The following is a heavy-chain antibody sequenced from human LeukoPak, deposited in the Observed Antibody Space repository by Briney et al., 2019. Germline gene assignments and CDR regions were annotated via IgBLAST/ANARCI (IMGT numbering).Heavy chain of an antibody. V-gene: IGHV1-46*01. CDR3: ATEAPRSYYFDY. Sequence: APVKVSCKASGHTFTNYHIHWVRQAPGQGVEWMGAVYATGGVAINTQTFPVRVTMTRDTSTGTVYMELSSLRFEDTAIYYCATEAPRSYYFDYWGQGIQVTVSS. J-gene: IGHJ4*02. CDR1: GHTFTNYH. CDR2: VYATGGVA.